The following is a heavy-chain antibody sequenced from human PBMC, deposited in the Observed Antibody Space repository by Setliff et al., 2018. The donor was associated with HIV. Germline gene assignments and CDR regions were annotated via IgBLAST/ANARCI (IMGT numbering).Heavy chain of an antibody. J-gene: IGHJ4*02. CDR2: INHRGST. Sequence: PSETLSLTCAVYSGSFSGHRWTWIRQPPGKGLEWIGEINHRGSTTYNPSLRSRVTISVDTSKNQFSLKLNSVTAADTAVYYCARGDYYDSTGYEGLDSWGRGTLVTVSS. CDR3: ARGDYYDSTGYEGLDS. CDR1: SGSFSGHR. V-gene: IGHV4-34*01. D-gene: IGHD3-22*01.